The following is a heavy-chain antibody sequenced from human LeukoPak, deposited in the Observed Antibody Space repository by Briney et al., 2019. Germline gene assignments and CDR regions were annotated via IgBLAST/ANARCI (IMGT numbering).Heavy chain of an antibody. V-gene: IGHV4-61*09. CDR1: GGSISSGSYC. Sequence: SETLSLTCTVSGGSISSGSYCWSWIRQPAGKGLEWIGHIHISGNTNYNPSLKSRVTISVDTSKNQFSLKLSSVTAADTAVYYCAGSGYSYGKNHDAFDIWGQGTMVTVSS. CDR2: IHISGNT. CDR3: AGSGYSYGKNHDAFDI. D-gene: IGHD5-18*01. J-gene: IGHJ3*02.